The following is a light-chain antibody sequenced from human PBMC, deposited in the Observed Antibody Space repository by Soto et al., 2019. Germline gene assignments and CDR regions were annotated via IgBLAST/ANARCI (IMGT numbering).Light chain of an antibody. Sequence: QSVLTQPAYVSGSPGQSITISCTGTSSDVGGYNYVSWYQQNPGKAPKLMIYDVSNRPSGVSNRFSGSKSGNTASLTISGVQSDDEADYYCSSYTRSSAYVVGTGTKLTVL. J-gene: IGLJ1*01. CDR1: SSDVGGYNY. V-gene: IGLV2-14*01. CDR3: SSYTRSSAYV. CDR2: DVS.